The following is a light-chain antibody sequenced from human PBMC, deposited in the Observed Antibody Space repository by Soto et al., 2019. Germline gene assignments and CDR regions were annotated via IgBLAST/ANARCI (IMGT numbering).Light chain of an antibody. CDR2: AAS. CDR1: QYISTY. Sequence: DIKVTQSPSSLSASVGDRVTITCRASQYISTYLNWYQQKPGKAPKLLIYAASSLRSRVPSRFSGSGSGTDFTLTISSLQPEDFATYYCQQSYRPMYTFGQGTKLAIK. CDR3: QQSYRPMYT. J-gene: IGKJ2*01. V-gene: IGKV1-39*01.